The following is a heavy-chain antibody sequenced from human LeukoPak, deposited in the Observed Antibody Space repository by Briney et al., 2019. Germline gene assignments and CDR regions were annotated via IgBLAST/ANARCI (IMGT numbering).Heavy chain of an antibody. J-gene: IGHJ4*02. D-gene: IGHD2-2*01. CDR2: ISSGSSYI. Sequence: RPGGPLRLPCAASGFTFSSYTMNWVPQAPGKGLEWVSSISSGSSYIYYADSVKGRFTISRDNAKNSLFLQMNSLRAEDTAVYYCVLGYCSSTTCPGYWGQGTLVTVSS. CDR3: VLGYCSSTTCPGY. V-gene: IGHV3-21*01. CDR1: GFTFSSYT.